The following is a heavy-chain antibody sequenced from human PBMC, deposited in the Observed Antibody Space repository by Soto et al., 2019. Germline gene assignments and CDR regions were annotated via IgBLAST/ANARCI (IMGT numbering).Heavy chain of an antibody. CDR2: ISAYNGKT. D-gene: IGHD5-18*01. Sequence: QVQLVQSGAEVKKPGASVKVSCKASGYTFTSYSISWVRQAPGQGLEWMGWISAYNGKTYHARKHQGRVTMTTDTSTSTAYMELRSLRSDDTAVYYCARDVGYGLIDYWGQGTLVTVSS. V-gene: IGHV1-18*01. CDR1: GYTFTSYS. CDR3: ARDVGYGLIDY. J-gene: IGHJ4*02.